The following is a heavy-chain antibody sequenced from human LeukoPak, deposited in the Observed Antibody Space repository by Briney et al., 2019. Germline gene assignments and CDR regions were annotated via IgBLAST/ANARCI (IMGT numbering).Heavy chain of an antibody. CDR2: IYYSGST. J-gene: IGHJ4*02. V-gene: IGHV4-39*01. Sequence: PSETLSLTCTVSGGSISSSSYYWGWIRQPPGKGLEWIGSIYYSGSTYYNPSLKSRVTISVDTSKNQFSLKLSSVTAADTAVYYCARHTTRQDAYSGSSFDYWGQGTLVTVSP. CDR1: GGSISSSSYY. D-gene: IGHD1-26*01. CDR3: ARHTTRQDAYSGSSFDY.